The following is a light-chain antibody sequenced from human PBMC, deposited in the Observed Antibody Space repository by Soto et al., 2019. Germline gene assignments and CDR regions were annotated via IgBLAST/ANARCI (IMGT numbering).Light chain of an antibody. CDR2: GAS. CDR3: KQYGDSPDTDRWT. Sequence: EIVLTQSPGTLSLSPGERASLSCRASQSVRSSSLAWYQQKPGQPPRLLIYGASSRATGIPDRFSGSGSGTDITLTISRLEPEDFAVYFCKQYGDSPDTDRWTFGPGTKVEIK. V-gene: IGKV3-20*01. CDR1: QSVRSSS. J-gene: IGKJ1*01.